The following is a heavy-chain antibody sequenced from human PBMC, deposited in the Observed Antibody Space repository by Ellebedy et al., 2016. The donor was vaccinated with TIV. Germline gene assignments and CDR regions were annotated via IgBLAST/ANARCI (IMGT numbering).Heavy chain of an antibody. J-gene: IGHJ4*02. D-gene: IGHD5-12*01. Sequence: AASVKVSCKASGYTFIDYAMNWVRQAPGQGLEWMGWINTKTGNPTYAQGFTGRFVFSLDTSVNTAYLQISSLKPEDTAVYYCTRDWVEWWLRFGGQRLSDYWGQGTLVTVSS. CDR3: TRDWVEWWLRFGGQRLSDY. CDR1: GYTFIDYA. V-gene: IGHV7-4-1*02. CDR2: INTKTGNP.